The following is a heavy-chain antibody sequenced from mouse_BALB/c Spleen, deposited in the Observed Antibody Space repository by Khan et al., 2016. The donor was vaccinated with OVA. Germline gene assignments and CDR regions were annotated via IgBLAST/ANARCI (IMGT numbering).Heavy chain of an antibody. J-gene: IGHJ2*01. CDR3: ARSVTITTVVATDFDC. V-gene: IGHV3-2*02. Sequence: QLEESGPGLVKPSQSLSLTCTVTGYSITSDCAWNWIRQFPGNKLEWMGYISYSGRTSYNPSLKSRISITRDTSKNQFFLQLNSVTTEDTATYYCARSVTITTVVATDFDCWGQGTTLTVSS. D-gene: IGHD1-1*01. CDR2: ISYSGRT. CDR1: GYSITSDCA.